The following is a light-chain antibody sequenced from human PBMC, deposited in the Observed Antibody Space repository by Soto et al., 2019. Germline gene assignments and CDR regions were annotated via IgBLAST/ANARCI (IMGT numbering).Light chain of an antibody. CDR3: MQALQTPRT. CDR2: LGS. V-gene: IGKV2-28*01. Sequence: EIVMTQSPLSLTVTPGEPASISSKSTQVPLHSNGTTFLVWYMQKPGQSPQLLIYLGSRRAPGAPDRVSGSGSGTDFTLRISTVEADDAGIYYCMQALQTPRTFGQGTKLEI. CDR1: QVPLHSNGTTF. J-gene: IGKJ1*01.